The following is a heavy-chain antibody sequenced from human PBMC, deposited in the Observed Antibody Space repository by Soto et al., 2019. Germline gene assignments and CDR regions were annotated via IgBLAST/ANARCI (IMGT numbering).Heavy chain of an antibody. D-gene: IGHD2-2*01. CDR1: GFNFSSHG. Sequence: QVQLVESGGGVVQPGRSLRLSCAASGFNFSSHGMHWVRQAPGKGLEWVAGIWYDGSNKHYADSVKGRFTISRDNSKNTLYLQMNSLRAEDTAVYYCARGGSVPGVRNYAMDDWGQGTTVTVSS. J-gene: IGHJ6*02. CDR3: ARGGSVPGVRNYAMDD. V-gene: IGHV3-33*01. CDR2: IWYDGSNK.